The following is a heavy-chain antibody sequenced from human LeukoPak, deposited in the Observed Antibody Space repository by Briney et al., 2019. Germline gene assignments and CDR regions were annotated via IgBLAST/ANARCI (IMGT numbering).Heavy chain of an antibody. CDR2: ISGSGGST. D-gene: IGHD3-22*01. CDR1: GFTFSSYA. J-gene: IGHJ4*02. CDR3: AKALRYDSSGFDY. V-gene: IGHV3-23*01. Sequence: GGSLRLSCAASGFTFSSYAMSWVRQAPGKGLEWVSAISGSGGSTYYADSVKGRFTISRDNSKNTLYLQMNSLRAEDTAVHYCAKALRYDSSGFDYWGQGTLVTVSS.